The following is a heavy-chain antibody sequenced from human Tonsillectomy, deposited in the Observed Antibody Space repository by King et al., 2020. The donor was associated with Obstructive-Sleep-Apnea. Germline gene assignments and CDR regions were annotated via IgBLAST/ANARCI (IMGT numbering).Heavy chain of an antibody. J-gene: IGHJ4*02. V-gene: IGHV1-2*02. Sequence: QLVQSGAEVKKPGASVKVSCKASGYTFTGYYMHWVRQAPGQGLEWMGWINPDTGDTNFAQNFQGGVTMTRDTSISTAYMELSRLRSDDTAVYYCTRNSGYDYYFDYWGQGTLATVSS. CDR2: INPDTGDT. CDR1: GYTFTGYY. CDR3: TRNSGYDYYFDY. D-gene: IGHD5-12*01.